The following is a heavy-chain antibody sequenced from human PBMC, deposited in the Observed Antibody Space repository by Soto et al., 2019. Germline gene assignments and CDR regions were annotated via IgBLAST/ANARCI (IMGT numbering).Heavy chain of an antibody. J-gene: IGHJ4*02. V-gene: IGHV1-46*01. CDR1: GYTFTSYY. Sequence: GASVKVSCKASGYTFTSYYMHWVRQAPGQGLEWMGIINPSGGSTSYAQKFQGRVTMTRDTSTSTVYMELSSLRSEDTAVYYCARNSRFGELLEYYFDYWGQGTLVTVSS. D-gene: IGHD3-10*01. CDR2: INPSGGST. CDR3: ARNSRFGELLEYYFDY.